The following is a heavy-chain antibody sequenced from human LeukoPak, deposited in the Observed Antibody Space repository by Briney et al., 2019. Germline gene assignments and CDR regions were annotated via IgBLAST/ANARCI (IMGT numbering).Heavy chain of an antibody. V-gene: IGHV3-53*01. CDR1: GFSVKDIY. CDR3: ARDHISSGWYGGFDL. D-gene: IGHD6-19*01. J-gene: IGHJ5*01. Sequence: GGSLRLSCTASGFSVKDIYISWVRQAPGKGLEWVSVVYSGGSTYYGESVKGRSAMSRDNSKNKMYLQMNSLRVEDTAVYYCARDHISSGWYGGFDLWGQGTLVTVSS. CDR2: VYSGGST.